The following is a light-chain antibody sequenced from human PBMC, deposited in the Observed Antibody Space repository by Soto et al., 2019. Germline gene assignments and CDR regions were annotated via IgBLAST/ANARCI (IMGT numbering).Light chain of an antibody. Sequence: QAVVTQPPSASGTPGQRVTISCSGSSSNIGSNYVYWYQQLPRTAPKLLIYRNNQRPSGVPDRFSGSKSGTSASLAISGLRSEDAADYYCAACDDSLSGVVFGGGTKLTVL. J-gene: IGLJ2*01. CDR3: AACDDSLSGVV. CDR2: RNN. CDR1: SSNIGSNY. V-gene: IGLV1-47*01.